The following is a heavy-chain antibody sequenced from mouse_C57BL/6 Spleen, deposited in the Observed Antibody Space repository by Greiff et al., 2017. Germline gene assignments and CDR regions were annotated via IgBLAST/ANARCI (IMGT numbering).Heavy chain of an antibody. CDR1: GYTFTSYW. J-gene: IGHJ3*01. CDR3: ARPGDGYYGWFAY. CDR2: IDPSDSET. V-gene: IGHV1-52*01. Sequence: VQLQQPGAELVRPGSSVKLSCKASGYTFTSYWMHWVKQRPIQGLEWIGNIDPSDSETHYNQKFKDKATLTVDKSSSTAYMQLSSLTSEDSAVYYCARPGDGYYGWFAYWGQGTLVTVSA. D-gene: IGHD2-3*01.